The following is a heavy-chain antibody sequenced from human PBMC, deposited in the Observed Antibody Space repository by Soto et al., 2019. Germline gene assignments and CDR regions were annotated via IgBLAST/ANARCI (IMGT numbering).Heavy chain of an antibody. D-gene: IGHD3-22*01. CDR3: ARNIFFNYYDTQLGFDY. Sequence: SETLSLTCAVYGGSFSGYYWSWIRQPPGKGLEWTGEINHSGSTNYNPSLKSRVTISVDTSKNQFSLKLSSVTAADTAVYYCARNIFFNYYDTQLGFDYWGQGTLVTVSS. CDR1: GGSFSGYY. J-gene: IGHJ4*02. V-gene: IGHV4-34*01. CDR2: INHSGST.